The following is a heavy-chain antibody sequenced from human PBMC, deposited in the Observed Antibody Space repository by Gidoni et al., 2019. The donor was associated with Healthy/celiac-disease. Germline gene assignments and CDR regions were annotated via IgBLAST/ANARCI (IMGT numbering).Heavy chain of an antibody. Sequence: QVQLVESGGGVVQAGRSLSLRCPASGSTFSSYGKHWGRQAPGKGLGGGAVIWYDGSNKYYADSVKGRFTICRDNSKNTLYLQMNSLRAEDAAVYYCARWCYSYGYDYYYYGMDVWGQGTTVTVSS. CDR2: IWYDGSNK. CDR3: ARWCYSYGYDYYYYGMDV. D-gene: IGHD5-18*01. V-gene: IGHV3-33*01. CDR1: GSTFSSYG. J-gene: IGHJ6*02.